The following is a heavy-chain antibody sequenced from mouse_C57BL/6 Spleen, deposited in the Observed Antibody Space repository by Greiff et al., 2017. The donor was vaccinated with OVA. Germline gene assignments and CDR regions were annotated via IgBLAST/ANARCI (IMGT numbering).Heavy chain of an antibody. CDR3: ARDYYSNYVGYAMDY. CDR2: IHPNSGST. CDR1: GYTFTSYW. D-gene: IGHD2-5*01. V-gene: IGHV1-64*01. J-gene: IGHJ4*01. Sequence: QVQLKQPGAELVKPGASVKLSCKASGYTFTSYWMHWVKQRPGQGLEWIGMIHPNSGSTNYNEKFKSKATLTVDKSSSTAYMQLSSLTSEDSAVYYCARDYYSNYVGYAMDYWGQGTSVTVSS.